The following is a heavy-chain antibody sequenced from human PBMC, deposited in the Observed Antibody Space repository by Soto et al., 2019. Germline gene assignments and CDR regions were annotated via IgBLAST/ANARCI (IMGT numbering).Heavy chain of an antibody. CDR3: ARCQAASGDNEHLFDF. D-gene: IGHD6-13*01. Sequence: GESLKISCKGSGYSVTSYWISWVRQMPGKGLEWMGRIDPSDSYTNYSPSFQGHVTISADKSISTAYLQWSSLKASDTAMYYCARCQAASGDNEHLFDFWGQGSLDTGSS. CDR2: IDPSDSYT. J-gene: IGHJ4*01. CDR1: GYSVTSYW. V-gene: IGHV5-10-1*01.